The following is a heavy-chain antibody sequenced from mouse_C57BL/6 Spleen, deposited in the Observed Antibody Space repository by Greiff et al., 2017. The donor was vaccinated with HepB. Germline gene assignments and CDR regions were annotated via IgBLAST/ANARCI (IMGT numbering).Heavy chain of an antibody. CDR1: GYTFTSYW. D-gene: IGHD1-1*01. Sequence: QVQLQQPGAELVRPGSSVKLSCKASGYTFTSYWMHWVKQRPIQGLEWIGNIDPSDSETHYNQKFKDKATLTVDKSSSKAYMQLSSLTSEDSAVYYCARGVYYYGSSSYFDYWGQGTTLTVSS. CDR2: IDPSDSET. CDR3: ARGVYYYGSSSYFDY. V-gene: IGHV1-52*01. J-gene: IGHJ2*01.